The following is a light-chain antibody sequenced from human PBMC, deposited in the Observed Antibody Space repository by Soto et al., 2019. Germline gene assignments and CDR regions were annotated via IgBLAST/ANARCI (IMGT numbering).Light chain of an antibody. CDR1: QSVRNNY. Sequence: EIVLTQSPDTLSLSPGERATLSCRASQSVRNNYLAWYQVRPGQAPRLLIYDASTKATAIPDRISGSGSGTDFTLTISRLEPEDFAVYYCQQYGSSPRAFGQGTKVDIK. CDR2: DAS. V-gene: IGKV3-20*01. CDR3: QQYGSSPRA. J-gene: IGKJ1*01.